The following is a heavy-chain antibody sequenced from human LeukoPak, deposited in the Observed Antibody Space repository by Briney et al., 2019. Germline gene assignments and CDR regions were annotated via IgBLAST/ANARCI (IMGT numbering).Heavy chain of an antibody. Sequence: PSETLSLTCTVSGGSVISYYWSWIRQPPGKGLEWIGYIYYSGSTNYNPSLKSRVTISVDTSKNQFSLKLKSVTAADTAVYYCARGGPHIVTRFDYWGQGTLVTVS. J-gene: IGHJ4*02. V-gene: IGHV4-59*02. CDR3: ARGGPHIVTRFDY. CDR2: IYYSGST. D-gene: IGHD5-12*01. CDR1: GGSVISYY.